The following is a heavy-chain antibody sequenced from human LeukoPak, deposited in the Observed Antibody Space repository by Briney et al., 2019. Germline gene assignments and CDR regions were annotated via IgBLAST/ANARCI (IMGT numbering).Heavy chain of an antibody. Sequence: GGSLRLSCAASGFTVSSNEMSWVRQAPGKGLEWVSSISSSSSYIYYADSVKGRFTISRDNAKNSLYLQMNSLRAEDTAVYYCARGGTSMPLDYWGQGTLVTVSS. CDR2: ISSSSSYI. V-gene: IGHV3-21*01. CDR1: GFTVSSNE. D-gene: IGHD2-2*01. CDR3: ARGGTSMPLDY. J-gene: IGHJ4*02.